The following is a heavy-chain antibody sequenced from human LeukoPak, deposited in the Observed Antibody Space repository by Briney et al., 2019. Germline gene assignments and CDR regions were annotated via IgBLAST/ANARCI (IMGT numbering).Heavy chain of an antibody. CDR1: GYTFTGYY. V-gene: IGHV1-2*02. CDR3: ARDPVNYDFWSGYYFDY. J-gene: IGHJ4*02. Sequence: ASVKVSCKASGYTFTGYYMHWVRQAPGQGLEWMGWINLNSGGTNYAQKFQGRVTMTRDTSISTAYMELSRLRSDDTAVYYCARDPVNYDFWSGYYFDYWGQGTLVTVSS. D-gene: IGHD3-3*01. CDR2: INLNSGGT.